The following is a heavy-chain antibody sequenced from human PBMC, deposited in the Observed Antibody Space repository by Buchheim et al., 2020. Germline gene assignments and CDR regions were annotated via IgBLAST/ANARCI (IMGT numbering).Heavy chain of an antibody. CDR1: GFTFSDHY. J-gene: IGHJ4*02. Sequence: EVQLAESGGGLVQPGGSLRLSCVASGFTFSDHYMDWVRQAPGKGLEWVGRIRDKSHSYSTEYAPSVKRRFTISRDDSKNSLYLQMNSLKTEDTAVYYCARDLDSSAAFFDYWGQGTL. D-gene: IGHD3-22*01. CDR3: ARDLDSSAAFFDY. CDR2: IRDKSHSYST. V-gene: IGHV3-72*01.